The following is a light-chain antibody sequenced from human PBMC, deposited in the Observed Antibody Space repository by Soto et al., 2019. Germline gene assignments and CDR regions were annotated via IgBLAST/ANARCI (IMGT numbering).Light chain of an antibody. CDR3: QQSYSTPQT. Sequence: DIQMTQSPSSLSASVGDRVTITCRASQSISSYLNWYQQKPGKAPKLLIYAASSLQSGVPSRFSGSGSGTDFTLTISSLQHEDFATYYCQQSYSTPQTFGQGTKREIK. V-gene: IGKV1-39*01. CDR1: QSISSY. J-gene: IGKJ2*01. CDR2: AAS.